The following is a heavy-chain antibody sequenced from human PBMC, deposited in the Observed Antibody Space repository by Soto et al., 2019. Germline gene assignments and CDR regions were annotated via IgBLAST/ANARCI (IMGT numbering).Heavy chain of an antibody. J-gene: IGHJ4*02. V-gene: IGHV1-46*02. CDR2: LNPSGGSA. Sequence: QVQLVQSGAEVQEPGASVRLSCKASGYTFNNFYIHWVRQAPGQGLEWMGVLNPSGGSAKYAQKLQGRVTLTRDTSTSTVYMELSSLKSEDTAVYYCARLLAPYCGGDCFSGLDYWGQGTQVTVSS. CDR1: GYTFNNFY. CDR3: ARLLAPYCGGDCFSGLDY. D-gene: IGHD2-21*02.